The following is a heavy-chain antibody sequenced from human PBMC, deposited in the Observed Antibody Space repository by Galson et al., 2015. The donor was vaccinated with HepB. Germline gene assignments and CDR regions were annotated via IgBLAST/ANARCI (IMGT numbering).Heavy chain of an antibody. V-gene: IGHV3-23*01. CDR1: GFTFDNYV. CDR2: VSGRSGKT. Sequence: LLRLSCAASGFTFDNYVMNWVRQAPGEGLEWVSGVSGRSGKTYYADYVKDRFTISSDNTNNVMSLQMNSLRVDDSATYYCAKSRYYGGQFDFWGQGTPVTVSP. J-gene: IGHJ4*02. CDR3: AKSRYYGGQFDF. D-gene: IGHD4-23*01.